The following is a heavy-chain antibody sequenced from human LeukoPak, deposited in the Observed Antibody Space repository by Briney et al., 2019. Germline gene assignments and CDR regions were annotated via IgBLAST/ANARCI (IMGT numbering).Heavy chain of an antibody. Sequence: ASVKVSCKASGYTFTSYGISWVRQALGQGLEWMGWISAYNGNTNYAQKLQGRVTMTTDTSTSTAYMELRSLRSDDTAVYYCAREGGYDSSGYYPSYFDYWGQGTLVTVSS. V-gene: IGHV1-18*01. J-gene: IGHJ4*02. CDR3: AREGGYDSSGYYPSYFDY. CDR1: GYTFTSYG. CDR2: ISAYNGNT. D-gene: IGHD3-22*01.